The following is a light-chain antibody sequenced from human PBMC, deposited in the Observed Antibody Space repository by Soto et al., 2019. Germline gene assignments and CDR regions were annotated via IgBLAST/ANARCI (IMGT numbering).Light chain of an antibody. V-gene: IGKV3-11*01. J-gene: IGKJ5*01. Sequence: EIVLTQSPDTLSLSPGERATLSCRASQSVDRYLAWYQQKPGQAPRLLIYDTSNSAAGIPARFSGSGSGTDFTLTISSLEPEYFALYYCHQRAGWPPITFGQGTRLEIK. CDR3: HQRAGWPPIT. CDR1: QSVDRY. CDR2: DTS.